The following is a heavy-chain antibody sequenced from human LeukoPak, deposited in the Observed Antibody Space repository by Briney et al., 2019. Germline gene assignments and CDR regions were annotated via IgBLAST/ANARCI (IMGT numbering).Heavy chain of an antibody. CDR3: AKGGCSGGSCYQPFDY. CDR2: IRYDGSNK. V-gene: IGHV3-30*02. D-gene: IGHD2-15*01. CDR1: GFTFSSYG. Sequence: GGSLRLSCAASGFTFSSYGMHWVRQAPGKGLEWVAFIRYDGSNKYYADSVKGRFTISRDNSKNTLYLQMNSLRAEDTAVYYCAKGGCSGGSCYQPFDYWGQGTLVTVSS. J-gene: IGHJ4*02.